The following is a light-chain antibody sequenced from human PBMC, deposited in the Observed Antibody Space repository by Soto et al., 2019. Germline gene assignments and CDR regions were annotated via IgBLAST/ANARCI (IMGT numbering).Light chain of an antibody. CDR2: GAS. CDR1: QSVSSSY. CDR3: QQYGSSPIT. Sequence: EIVLTQSPGTLSLSPGERATLSCRASQSVSSSYLAWYQQKPGQAPRLLIYGASIRATGIPDRFSGSGSGTEFTLTSSRLEPEDFAVYYCQQYGSSPITFGQGTRLAIK. J-gene: IGKJ5*01. V-gene: IGKV3-20*01.